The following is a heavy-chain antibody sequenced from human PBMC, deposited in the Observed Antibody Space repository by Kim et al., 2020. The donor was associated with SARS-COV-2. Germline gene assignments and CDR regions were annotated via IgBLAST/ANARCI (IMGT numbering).Heavy chain of an antibody. J-gene: IGHJ4*02. V-gene: IGHV3-7*03. D-gene: IGHD2-2*01. Sequence: YVDPVKGRLTTSRDNAKNSLYLQMNSLRAEDMAVYYCARQVNAGFNYFDYWGQGTLVTVSS. CDR3: ARQVNAGFNYFDY.